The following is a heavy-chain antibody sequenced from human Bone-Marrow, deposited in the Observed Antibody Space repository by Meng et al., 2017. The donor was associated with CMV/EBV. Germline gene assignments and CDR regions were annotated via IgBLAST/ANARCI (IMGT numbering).Heavy chain of an antibody. CDR3: ARGGVPAASGY. V-gene: IGHV3-53*01. CDR1: GFTVSSNY. CDR2: IYSGGST. Sequence: GESLKISCAASGFTVSSNYMSWVRQAPGKGLEWVSVIYSGGSTYYADSVKGRFTISRDNSKNTLYLQMNSLRAEDTAVYYCARGGVPAASGYWGQGTLVTVSS. J-gene: IGHJ4*02. D-gene: IGHD2-2*01.